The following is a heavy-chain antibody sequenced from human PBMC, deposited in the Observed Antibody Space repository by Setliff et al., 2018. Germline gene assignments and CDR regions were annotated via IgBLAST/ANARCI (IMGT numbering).Heavy chain of an antibody. Sequence: ASVKVSCKTSGYSFTGYYMHWVRQAPGQGLEWMGIIHTGGGSASYAQKFQGRVTMTSDTSTRTVYMEVNSVRSDDTAIYYCARGGMAAAGRKGVFEYWGQGTQVT. CDR1: GYSFTGYY. D-gene: IGHD6-13*01. V-gene: IGHV1-46*01. J-gene: IGHJ4*02. CDR3: ARGGMAAAGRKGVFEY. CDR2: IHTGGGSA.